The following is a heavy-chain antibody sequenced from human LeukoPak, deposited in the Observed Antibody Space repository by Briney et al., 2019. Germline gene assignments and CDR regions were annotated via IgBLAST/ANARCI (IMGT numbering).Heavy chain of an antibody. D-gene: IGHD6-19*01. Sequence: GGSLRLSCAASAFTVTNSYLSWVRQAPGKGLEWVSFIYAGGNTYYADSVRGRFTISRDKSKNTLYLQMNSLRAEDTAVYYCAKAVSGVHRAAVIWGQGTLVTVSS. CDR1: AFTVTNSY. J-gene: IGHJ4*02. CDR3: AKAVSGVHRAAVI. CDR2: IYAGGNT. V-gene: IGHV3-53*01.